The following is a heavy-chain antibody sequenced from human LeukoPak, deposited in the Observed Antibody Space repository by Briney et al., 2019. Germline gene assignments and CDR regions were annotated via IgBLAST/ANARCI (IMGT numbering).Heavy chain of an antibody. CDR3: VRDSGSSYGYYFLH. V-gene: IGHV3-21*01. CDR2: ISSSSSHM. D-gene: IGHD1-26*01. J-gene: IGHJ1*01. CDR1: GFTFNSYT. Sequence: GGSLRLSCAASGFTFNSYTMYWVRQAPGKGLEWVSSISSSSSHMFYADSVKGRFSISRDNAKNSLYLQMNSVRAEDTAVYYCVRDSGSSYGYYFLHWGQGTLVTASS.